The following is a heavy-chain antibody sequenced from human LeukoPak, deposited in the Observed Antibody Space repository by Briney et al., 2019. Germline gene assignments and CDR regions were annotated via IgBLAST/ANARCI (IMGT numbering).Heavy chain of an antibody. V-gene: IGHV3-23*01. CDR1: GFTFSRYS. CDR3: AKNKDAGYSYGPDFDY. D-gene: IGHD5-18*01. J-gene: IGHJ4*02. CDR2: ISGSGGST. Sequence: GGSLRLSCAASGFTFSRYSLNWVRQAPGKGLEWVSAISGSGGSTYYADSVKGRFTISRDNSKNTLYLQMNSLRAEDTAVYYCAKNKDAGYSYGPDFDYWGQGTLVTVSS.